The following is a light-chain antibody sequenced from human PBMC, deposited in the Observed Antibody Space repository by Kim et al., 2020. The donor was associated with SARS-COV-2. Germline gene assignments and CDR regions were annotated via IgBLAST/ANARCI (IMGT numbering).Light chain of an antibody. CDR2: GKN. J-gene: IGLJ2*01. Sequence: VALEQTGSITCQGDSLRSYYATWYQQKPGQAPILVIYGKNNRPSGIPDRFSGSSSGNTASLTITGTQAGDEADYYCNSRDSNDNVVFGGGTQLTVL. CDR3: NSRDSNDNVV. V-gene: IGLV3-19*01. CDR1: SLRSYY.